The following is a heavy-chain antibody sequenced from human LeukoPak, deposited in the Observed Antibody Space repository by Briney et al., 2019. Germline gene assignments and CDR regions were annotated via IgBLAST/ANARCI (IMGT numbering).Heavy chain of an antibody. CDR2: ISSSGSTI. J-gene: IGHJ4*02. CDR1: GFTFSSYE. CDR3: ARGHGGATIDY. D-gene: IGHD1-26*01. Sequence: PGGSLRLFCAASGFTFSSYEMNWVRQAPGKGLEWVSYISSSGSTIYYADSVKGRFTISRDNAKNSLYLQMNSLRAEDTAVYYCARGHGGATIDYWGQGTLVTVSS. V-gene: IGHV3-48*03.